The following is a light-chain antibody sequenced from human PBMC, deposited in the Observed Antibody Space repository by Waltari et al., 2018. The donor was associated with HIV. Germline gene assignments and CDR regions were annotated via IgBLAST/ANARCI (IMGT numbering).Light chain of an antibody. CDR3: QTWENGPKV. CDR2: VNSDGSH. Sequence: QLVLTQSPSASASLGASVKLTRTLSSGHSRYDIAWHQQQTEKGPRYLMKVNSDGSHNKGDGIPDRFSGSSSGAERYLTISSLQSDDEADYYCQTWENGPKVFGGGTKLTVV. V-gene: IGLV4-69*01. J-gene: IGLJ3*02. CDR1: SGHSRYD.